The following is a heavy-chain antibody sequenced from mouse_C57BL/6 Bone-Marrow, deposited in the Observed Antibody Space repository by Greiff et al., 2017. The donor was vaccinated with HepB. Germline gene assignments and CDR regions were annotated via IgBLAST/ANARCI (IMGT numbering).Heavy chain of an antibody. Sequence: EVHLVESEGGLVQPGSSMKLSCTASGFTFSDYYMAWVRHVPEKGLEWVANINYDGSSTYYLDSLKSRFIISRDNAKNILYLQMSSLKSEDTATYYCASYSNYGYFDVWGTGTTVTVSS. CDR2: INYDGSST. J-gene: IGHJ1*03. D-gene: IGHD2-5*01. V-gene: IGHV5-16*01. CDR1: GFTFSDYY. CDR3: ASYSNYGYFDV.